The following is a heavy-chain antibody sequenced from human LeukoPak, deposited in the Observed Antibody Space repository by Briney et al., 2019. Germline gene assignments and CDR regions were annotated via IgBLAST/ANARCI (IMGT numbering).Heavy chain of an antibody. Sequence: GGSLRLSCAASGFTFSSCAVSWVRQAPGKGLEWVSAISARGDSTYYADSVEGRFTISRDNSKNTLYLQMNSLRAEDTALYYCARGAYGDYDYWGQGTLVTVSS. CDR1: GFTFSSCA. V-gene: IGHV3-23*01. CDR2: ISARGDST. J-gene: IGHJ4*02. CDR3: ARGAYGDYDY. D-gene: IGHD4-17*01.